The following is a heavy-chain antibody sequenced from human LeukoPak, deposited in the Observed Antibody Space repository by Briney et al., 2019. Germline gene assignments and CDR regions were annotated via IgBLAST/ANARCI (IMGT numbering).Heavy chain of an antibody. CDR2: ISVSSGAM. J-gene: IGHJ2*01. CDR1: GFTFSGYE. CDR3: ARKTDRLGAVGRDRYFDL. Sequence: GGSLRLSCTASGFTFSGYEMTWVRQAPGKGLEWMSYISVSSGAMHYADSVRGRFTTSRDDAKNSLYLHMNSLRVEDTAIYYCARKTDRLGAVGRDRYFDLWGRGTLITVSS. D-gene: IGHD6-13*01. V-gene: IGHV3-48*03.